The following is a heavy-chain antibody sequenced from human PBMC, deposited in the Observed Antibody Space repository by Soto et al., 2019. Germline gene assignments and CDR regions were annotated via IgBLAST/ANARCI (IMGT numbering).Heavy chain of an antibody. CDR2: ISYDGSNK. CDR3: ASWMGPIVVGPLDY. J-gene: IGHJ4*02. D-gene: IGHD3-22*01. Sequence: QVQLVESGGGVVQPGRSLRLSCAASGFTFSSYAMHWVRQAPGKGLEWVAVISYDGSNKYYADSVKGRFTISRDNSKNTLYLQMNSLRAEDTAVYYCASWMGPIVVGPLDYWGQGTLVTVSS. CDR1: GFTFSSYA. V-gene: IGHV3-30-3*01.